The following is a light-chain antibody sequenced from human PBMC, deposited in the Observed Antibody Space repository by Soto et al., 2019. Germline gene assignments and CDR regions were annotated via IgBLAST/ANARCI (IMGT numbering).Light chain of an antibody. V-gene: IGKV1-5*01. CDR1: QNVFTW. Sequence: DIQMPQSPSTLSASVGDRVTVTCRASQNVFTWLAWYQHRPGKAPKLLISDASILESGVPSRFSGSGSGTEFTLTITSLQSDDFATYYCQEYNSHSFGGGTKVDI. J-gene: IGKJ4*01. CDR2: DAS. CDR3: QEYNSHS.